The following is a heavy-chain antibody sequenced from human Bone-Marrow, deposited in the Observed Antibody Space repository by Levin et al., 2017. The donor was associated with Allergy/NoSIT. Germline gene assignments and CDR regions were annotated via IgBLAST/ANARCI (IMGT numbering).Heavy chain of an antibody. Sequence: SQTLSLTCTVSGGSISSSSYYWGWIRQPPGKGLEWIGSIYYSGSTYYNPSLKSRVTISVDTSKNQFSLKLSSVTAADTAVYYCHAGVVPAAQINWFDPWGQGTLVTVSS. V-gene: IGHV4-39*07. D-gene: IGHD2-2*01. CDR1: GGSISSSSYY. CDR3: HAGVVPAAQINWFDP. CDR2: IYYSGST. J-gene: IGHJ5*02.